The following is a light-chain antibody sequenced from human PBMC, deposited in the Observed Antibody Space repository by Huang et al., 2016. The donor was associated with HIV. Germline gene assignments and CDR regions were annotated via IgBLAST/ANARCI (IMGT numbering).Light chain of an antibody. CDR3: QQYYSTPA. Sequence: DIVMTQSPDSLPVSLGERATINCKSSQRVLDSSNKKNSLAWYQQKPGQPPKLLLYWASVRESGVPDRFRGSGSGTEFTLTINNLQAEDVAVYYCQQYYSTPAFGQGTNVDI. CDR1: QRVLDSSNKKNS. V-gene: IGKV4-1*01. J-gene: IGKJ1*01. CDR2: WAS.